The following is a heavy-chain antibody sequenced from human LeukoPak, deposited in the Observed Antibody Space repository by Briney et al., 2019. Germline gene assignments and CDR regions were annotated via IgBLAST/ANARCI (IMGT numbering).Heavy chain of an antibody. CDR1: GFTFSSYG. CDR2: IWYDGSNK. CDR3: ARDRHIVVVPAAIPEANAFDI. V-gene: IGHV3-33*01. J-gene: IGHJ3*02. D-gene: IGHD2-2*01. Sequence: GGSLRLSCAASGFTFSSYGMHWVRQAPGKGLEWVAVIWYDGSNKYYADSVKGRFTISRDNSKNTLYLQMNSLRAEDTAVYYCARDRHIVVVPAAIPEANAFDIWGQGTMVTVSS.